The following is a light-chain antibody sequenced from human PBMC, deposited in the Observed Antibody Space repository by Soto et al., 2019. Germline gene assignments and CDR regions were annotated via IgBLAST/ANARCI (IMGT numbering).Light chain of an antibody. CDR2: GAS. Sequence: EIVLTQSPGTLSLSPGERATLSCRASQRVVSSYLAWYQQKPGQAPRLLIYGASTRATGIPARFSGSGSGTEFTLTISSLQSEDFAVYYCQQYNNWPLTFGGGTKV. J-gene: IGKJ4*01. CDR3: QQYNNWPLT. V-gene: IGKV3-15*01. CDR1: QRVVSSY.